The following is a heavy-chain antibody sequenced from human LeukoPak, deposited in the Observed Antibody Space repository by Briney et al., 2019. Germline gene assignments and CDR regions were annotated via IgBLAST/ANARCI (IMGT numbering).Heavy chain of an antibody. V-gene: IGHV3-74*01. D-gene: IGHD3-9*01. Sequence: GGSLRLSCAASGFAFSSYWMHWVRQAPGKGLVWVSRINSDGSSTSYADSVKGRFTISRDNAKNTLYLQMNSLRAEDTAVYYCARGRPYYDILTGPQGPFDYWGQGTLVTVSS. J-gene: IGHJ4*02. CDR1: GFAFSSYW. CDR2: INSDGSST. CDR3: ARGRPYYDILTGPQGPFDY.